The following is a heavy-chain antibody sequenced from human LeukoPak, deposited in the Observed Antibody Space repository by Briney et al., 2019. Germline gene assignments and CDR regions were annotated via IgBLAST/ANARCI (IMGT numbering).Heavy chain of an antibody. V-gene: IGHV3-23*01. CDR1: GFTFSSYA. D-gene: IGHD3-9*01. J-gene: IGHJ6*03. CDR3: ARDQRGYDILTGYFSYMDV. CDR2: ISGSGGST. Sequence: GGSLRLSCAASGFTFSSYAMSWVRQAPWKGLEWVSAISGSGGSTYYADSVKGRFTISRDNSKNTLYLQMNSLRAEDTAVYYCARDQRGYDILTGYFSYMDVWGKGTTVTVSS.